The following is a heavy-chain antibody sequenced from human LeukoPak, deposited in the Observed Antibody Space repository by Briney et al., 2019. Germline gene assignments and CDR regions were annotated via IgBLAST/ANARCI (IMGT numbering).Heavy chain of an antibody. V-gene: IGHV3-30*02. CDR2: IRYDGSNK. CDR1: GFTLSNYG. CDR3: AKDRFIAAAGPTFDY. J-gene: IGHJ4*02. Sequence: GGALRLSLARAGFTLSNYGMHRVRQARGKGVELVAFIRYDGSNKYYADSVKGRFTISRDNSKNTLYLQMNSLRAEDTAVYYCAKDRFIAAAGPTFDYWGQGTLVTVSS. D-gene: IGHD6-13*01.